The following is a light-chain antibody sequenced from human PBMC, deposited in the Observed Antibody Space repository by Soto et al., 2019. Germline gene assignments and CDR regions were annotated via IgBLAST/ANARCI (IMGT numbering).Light chain of an antibody. V-gene: IGKV3-11*01. Sequence: EIELTQSPATLSSFPGDRVTISCRASQYINTRLAWYQHRPGQAPRLLIYQTSLRAAGIPARFSASGSGTDFTLTISDVQPEDFALYYCHQRQSWPQTFGQGTKVDIK. CDR1: QYINTR. CDR2: QTS. J-gene: IGKJ1*01. CDR3: HQRQSWPQT.